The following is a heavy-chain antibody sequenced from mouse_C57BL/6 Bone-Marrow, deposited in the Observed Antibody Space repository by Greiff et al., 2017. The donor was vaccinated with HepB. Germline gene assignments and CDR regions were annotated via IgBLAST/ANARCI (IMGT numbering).Heavy chain of an antibody. J-gene: IGHJ3*01. D-gene: IGHD1-1*01. CDR1: GYTFTSYW. V-gene: IGHV1-59*01. Sequence: QVQLQQPGAELVRPGTSVKLSCKASGYTFTSYWMHWVKQRPGQGLEWIGVIDPSDSYTNYNQKFKGKATLTVDTSSSTAYMQLSSLTSEDSAVYYCARSWGSSYSWFAYWGQGTLVTVSA. CDR2: IDPSDSYT. CDR3: ARSWGSSYSWFAY.